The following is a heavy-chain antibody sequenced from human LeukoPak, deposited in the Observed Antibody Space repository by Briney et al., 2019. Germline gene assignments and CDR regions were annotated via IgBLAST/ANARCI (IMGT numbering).Heavy chain of an antibody. CDR3: ARAVMAAAGTFDY. V-gene: IGHV3-21*01. J-gene: IGHJ4*02. D-gene: IGHD6-13*01. CDR1: GFTFSSYS. Sequence: GGSLRLSCAASGFTFSSYSMNWVRQAPGKGLEWVSSISSSSSYIYYADSVKGRFTISRDNAKNSLYLQMNSLRAEDTAVYYCARAVMAAAGTFDYWGQGTLVTVSS. CDR2: ISSSSSYI.